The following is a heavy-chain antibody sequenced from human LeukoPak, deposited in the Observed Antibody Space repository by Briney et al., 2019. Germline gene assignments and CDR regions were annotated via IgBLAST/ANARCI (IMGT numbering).Heavy chain of an antibody. D-gene: IGHD3-3*01. Sequence: SETLSLTCTVSGGSISSGGYYWSWIRQHPGKGLEWIGYFYYSGSTYYNPSLKSRVTISVDTSKNQFSLKLSSVTAADTAVYYCARKVYDFWSGYHYYFDYWGQGTLVTVSS. CDR2: FYYSGST. V-gene: IGHV4-31*03. J-gene: IGHJ4*02. CDR1: GGSISSGGYY. CDR3: ARKVYDFWSGYHYYFDY.